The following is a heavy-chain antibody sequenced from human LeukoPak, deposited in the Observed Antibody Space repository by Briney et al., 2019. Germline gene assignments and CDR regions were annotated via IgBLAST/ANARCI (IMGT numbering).Heavy chain of an antibody. D-gene: IGHD1-26*01. Sequence: PSQTLSLTCTVSGGSISSGDYYWSWIRQLPGKGLEWIGYMYYSGSTYYNPSLKSRITISIDTSKNQFSLKLSSVTAADTAVYYCARLWQGAFDYWGQGTLVTVSS. V-gene: IGHV4-30-4*08. J-gene: IGHJ4*02. CDR3: ARLWQGAFDY. CDR2: MYYSGST. CDR1: GGSISSGDYY.